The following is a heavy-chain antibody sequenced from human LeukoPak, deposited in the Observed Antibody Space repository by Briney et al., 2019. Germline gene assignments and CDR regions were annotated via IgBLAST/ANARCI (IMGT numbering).Heavy chain of an antibody. Sequence: SETLSLTCTVSGGSISSSSYYWGWIRQPPGKGLEWIGSIYYSGSTYYNSSLKSRVTISVDTSKNQFSLKLSSVTAADTAVYYCARSLSGIDAFDIWGQGTMVTVSS. CDR1: GGSISSSSYY. CDR3: ARSLSGIDAFDI. J-gene: IGHJ3*02. CDR2: IYYSGST. V-gene: IGHV4-39*07. D-gene: IGHD5-12*01.